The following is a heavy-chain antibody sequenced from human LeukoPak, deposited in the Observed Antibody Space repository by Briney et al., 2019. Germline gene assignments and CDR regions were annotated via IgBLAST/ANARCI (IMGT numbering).Heavy chain of an antibody. CDR3: ARGRYTYYDFWSGPKYYYYGMDV. D-gene: IGHD3-3*01. CDR1: GGSFSDYY. V-gene: IGHV4-34*01. Sequence: SETLSLTCAVYGGSFSDYYWTWIRQPPGKGLEWIGEINHSGSTNYNPSLKSRVTISVDTSKNQFSLKLSSVTAADTAVYYCARGRYTYYDFWSGPKYYYYGMDVWGQGTTVTVSS. J-gene: IGHJ6*02. CDR2: INHSGST.